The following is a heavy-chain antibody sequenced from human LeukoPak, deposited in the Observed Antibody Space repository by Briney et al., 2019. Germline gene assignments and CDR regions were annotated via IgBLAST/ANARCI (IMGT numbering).Heavy chain of an antibody. CDR2: MYYSGST. D-gene: IGHD3-10*01. CDR1: SGSISSTSYY. Sequence: PSETLSLTCTVSSGSISSTSYYWGWIRQPPGMGLEWIGSMYYSGSTSYNPSLNSRLTISVDTSKSQFSLTLSSVTAADTAVYYCAREMPSPRGGFDYWDQGTLVTVSS. J-gene: IGHJ4*02. CDR3: AREMPSPRGGFDY. V-gene: IGHV4-39*07.